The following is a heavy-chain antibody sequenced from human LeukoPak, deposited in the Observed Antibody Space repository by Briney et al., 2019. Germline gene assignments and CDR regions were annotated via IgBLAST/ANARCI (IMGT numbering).Heavy chain of an antibody. CDR3: VRDGEGVAISVNYWFDP. CDR2: MNPNNGNT. J-gene: IGHJ5*02. CDR1: GFKFTSYD. Sequence: ASVKVSCKAVGFKFTSYDINWVRQASGQGLEWMGWMNPNNGNTGYAQKFQGRVTMTRDTSTSTAYMELGGLTSDDTAVYYCVRDGEGVAISVNYWFDPWGQGTLVTVSS. V-gene: IGHV1-8*01. D-gene: IGHD3-10*01.